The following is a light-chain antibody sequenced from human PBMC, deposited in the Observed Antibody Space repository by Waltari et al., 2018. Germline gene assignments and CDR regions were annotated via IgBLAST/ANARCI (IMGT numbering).Light chain of an antibody. V-gene: IGKV3-20*01. CDR3: QQYGRSVLT. J-gene: IGKJ4*01. Sequence: EIVLTQSPGTLSLSPGERVTLSCRASQSVSSTYLAWYQQKPGQAPRLLIYGASNRATGIPDRFSGSGSGTDFTLTIGGLEPEDFAVYYCQQYGRSVLTFGGGTKVEIK. CDR1: QSVSSTY. CDR2: GAS.